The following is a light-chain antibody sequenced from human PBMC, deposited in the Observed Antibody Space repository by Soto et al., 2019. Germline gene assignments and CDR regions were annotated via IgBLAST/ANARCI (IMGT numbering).Light chain of an antibody. V-gene: IGLV2-18*02. CDR1: SSDVGSYNR. Sequence: QSALTQPPSVSGSPGQSVAISCTGTSSDVGSYNRVSWYQQSPGTAPKLLIYDVSNRPSGVPDRFSGSKSGNTASLTISGLQAEDEADYYCSSFTSSDTDVFGTGTKVTVL. CDR2: DVS. J-gene: IGLJ1*01. CDR3: SSFTSSDTDV.